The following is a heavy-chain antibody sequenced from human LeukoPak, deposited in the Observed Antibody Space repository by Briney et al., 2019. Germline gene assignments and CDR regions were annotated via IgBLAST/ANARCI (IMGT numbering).Heavy chain of an antibody. V-gene: IGHV1-2*02. CDR2: INPNSGGT. D-gene: IGHD6-19*01. CDR3: AREVPSSGWSYYYYYMDV. CDR1: GYTFTGYY. Sequence: GASVKVSCKASGYTFTGYYMHWVRQAPGQGLEWMGWINPNSGGTNYAQKFQGRVTMTRDTSISTAYMELSRLRSDDTAVYYCAREVPSSGWSYYYYYMDVWGKGTTVTISS. J-gene: IGHJ6*03.